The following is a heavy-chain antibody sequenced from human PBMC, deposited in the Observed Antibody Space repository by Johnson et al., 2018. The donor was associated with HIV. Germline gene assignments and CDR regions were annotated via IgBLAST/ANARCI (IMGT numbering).Heavy chain of an antibody. CDR1: GFTVSSNY. J-gene: IGHJ3*02. CDR2: IYSGGST. Sequence: VQLVESGGGLIQPGGSLRLSCAASGFTVSSNYMSWVRPAPGKGLEWVSVIYSGGSTYYADSVKARLTIYRDNSKNTLYLQMNSLRAEDTAVYYCAKDLEEGQQWLIGAFDIWGQGTMVTVSS. D-gene: IGHD6-19*01. V-gene: IGHV3-66*03. CDR3: AKDLEEGQQWLIGAFDI.